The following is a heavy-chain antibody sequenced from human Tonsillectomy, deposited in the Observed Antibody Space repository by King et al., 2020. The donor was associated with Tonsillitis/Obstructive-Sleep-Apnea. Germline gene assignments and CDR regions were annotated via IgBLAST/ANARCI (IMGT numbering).Heavy chain of an antibody. Sequence: VTLKESGPALVKPTQTLTLTCTFSGFSLSTSGMCVSWIRQPPGKALEWLALIDWDDDKYYSTSLNTRLTISKDTSKNQVVLTMTNMDPVDTATYYCARMSLGYCSSTIDYWGQGTLVTVSS. CDR3: ARMSLGYCSSTIDY. CDR1: GFSLSTSGMC. V-gene: IGHV2-70*01. CDR2: IDWDDDK. D-gene: IGHD2-2*01. J-gene: IGHJ4*02.